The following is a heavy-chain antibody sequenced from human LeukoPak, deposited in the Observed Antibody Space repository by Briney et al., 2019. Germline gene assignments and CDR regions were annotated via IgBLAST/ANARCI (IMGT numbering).Heavy chain of an antibody. V-gene: IGHV3-21*01. Sequence: PGGSLRLSCAASGFTFSTYWMSWVRQAPGKGLEWVSSITSSSSYINYADSVKGRFTISRDNAKNSVYLQMNRLRAEDTAVYYCARALVAAAPHQFDYWGQGTLVTVSS. J-gene: IGHJ4*02. D-gene: IGHD6-13*01. CDR2: ITSSSSYI. CDR1: GFTFSTYW. CDR3: ARALVAAAPHQFDY.